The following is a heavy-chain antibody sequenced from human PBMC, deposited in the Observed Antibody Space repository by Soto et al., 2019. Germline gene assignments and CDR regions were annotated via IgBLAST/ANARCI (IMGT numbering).Heavy chain of an antibody. CDR3: ARVIRHYYDSSGYKSAPRWFDP. Sequence: GGSLRLSCAASGFTFSSYWMHWVRQAPGKGLVWVSRINSDGSSTSYADSVKGRFTISRDNAKNTLYLQMNSLRAEDTAVYYCARVIRHYYDSSGYKSAPRWFDPWGQGTLVTVSS. CDR1: GFTFSSYW. CDR2: INSDGSST. D-gene: IGHD3-22*01. J-gene: IGHJ5*02. V-gene: IGHV3-74*01.